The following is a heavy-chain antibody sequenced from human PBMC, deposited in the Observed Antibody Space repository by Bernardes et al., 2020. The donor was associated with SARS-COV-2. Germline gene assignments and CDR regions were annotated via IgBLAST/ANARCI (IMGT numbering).Heavy chain of an antibody. CDR1: GYTFTGYF. Sequence: ASVKVSCKASGYTFTGYFIHWVRQAPGQRLEWMGWINPNTGGTNYVQKFQGRDTMTRDTSITTAYMELSRLGSDDTAIYYCARTRTTISTTGIPVDYWGQGTLVTVSS. V-gene: IGHV1-2*02. CDR2: INPNTGGT. D-gene: IGHD2-21*02. CDR3: ARTRTTISTTGIPVDY. J-gene: IGHJ4*02.